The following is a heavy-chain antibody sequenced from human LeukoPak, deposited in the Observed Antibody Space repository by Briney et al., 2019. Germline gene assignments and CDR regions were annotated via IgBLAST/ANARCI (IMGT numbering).Heavy chain of an antibody. V-gene: IGHV1-69*13. CDR3: AVLTPSHIRRTNGVCSAGY. CDR1: GGTFSSYA. CDR2: IIPIFGTA. Sequence: SVKVSCKASGGTFSSYAISWVRQAPGQGLEWMGGIIPIFGTANYAQKFQGRVTITADESTSTAYMELSSLRSEDTAVYYCAVLTPSHIRRTNGVCSAGYWGQGTLVTVSS. J-gene: IGHJ4*02. D-gene: IGHD2-8*01.